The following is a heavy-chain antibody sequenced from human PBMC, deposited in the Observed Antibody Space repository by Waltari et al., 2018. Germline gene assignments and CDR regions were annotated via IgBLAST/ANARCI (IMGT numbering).Heavy chain of an antibody. Sequence: EVQLVESGGGLVQPGGSLRLSCAASGFTFSSYAMRWVRQAPGKGLEWVSAISGGGGSTYYADSVKGRFTISRDNSKTTLYLQMNSLRAEDTAVYYCAKGNDILTGYLDYWGQGTLVTVSS. CDR1: GFTFSSYA. J-gene: IGHJ4*02. CDR3: AKGNDILTGYLDY. D-gene: IGHD3-9*01. CDR2: ISGGGGST. V-gene: IGHV3-23*04.